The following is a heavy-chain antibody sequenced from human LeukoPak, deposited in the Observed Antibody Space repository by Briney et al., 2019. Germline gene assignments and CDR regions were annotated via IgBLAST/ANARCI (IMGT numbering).Heavy chain of an antibody. V-gene: IGHV3-43*02. CDR2: ISGDGGST. J-gene: IGHJ4*02. CDR1: GFTFDDYA. D-gene: IGHD6-19*01. Sequence: GGSLRLSCAASGFTFDDYAMHWVRQAPGKGLEWVSLISGDGGSTYYADSVKGRFTISRDNSKNSLYLQMSSLRAEDTAVYYCASSQWGSFDYWGQGTLVTVSS. CDR3: ASSQWGSFDY.